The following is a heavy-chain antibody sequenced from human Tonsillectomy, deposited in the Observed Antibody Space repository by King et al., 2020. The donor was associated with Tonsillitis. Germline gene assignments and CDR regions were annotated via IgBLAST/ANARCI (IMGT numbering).Heavy chain of an antibody. CDR1: GFTFDDYA. Sequence: VQLVESGGGVVQPGGSLRLSCAASGFTFDDYAMHWVRQAPGKGLEWVSLISGDGGSTYYADSVKGRFTSSRDNSKNSLYLQMNSLRTEDTALYYCAKEVDTAMVLDYWGQGTLVTVSS. CDR2: ISGDGGST. V-gene: IGHV3-43*02. CDR3: AKEVDTAMVLDY. D-gene: IGHD5-18*01. J-gene: IGHJ4*02.